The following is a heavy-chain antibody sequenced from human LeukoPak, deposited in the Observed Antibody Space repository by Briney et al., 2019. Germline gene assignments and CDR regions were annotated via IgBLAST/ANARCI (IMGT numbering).Heavy chain of an antibody. Sequence: PGGSLRLSCAASGFTFSSYAMHWVRQAPGKGLEYVSGISSNGGSTYYADSVKGRFTISRDNSKNTLYLQMGSLRAEDMAVYYCARGSSGWYKDAFDIWGQGTVVTVSS. J-gene: IGHJ3*02. V-gene: IGHV3-64*02. CDR2: ISSNGGST. CDR3: ARGSSGWYKDAFDI. D-gene: IGHD6-19*01. CDR1: GFTFSSYA.